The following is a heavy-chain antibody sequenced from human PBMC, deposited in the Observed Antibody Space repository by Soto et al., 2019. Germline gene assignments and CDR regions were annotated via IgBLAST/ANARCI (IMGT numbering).Heavy chain of an antibody. CDR1: GFTFGDFG. CDR3: ASLTSWSQEYYYGMDV. V-gene: IGHV3-49*03. CDR2: IRSKGYGGTT. Sequence: PGGSLRLSCTVSGFTFGDFGMSWFRQAPGKGLEWLSFIRSKGYGGTTESAASVRGRFITSRDDSKSIAYLQMNSLKTEDTAVYYCASLTSWSQEYYYGMDVWGQGTTVTVSS. D-gene: IGHD2-2*01. J-gene: IGHJ6*02.